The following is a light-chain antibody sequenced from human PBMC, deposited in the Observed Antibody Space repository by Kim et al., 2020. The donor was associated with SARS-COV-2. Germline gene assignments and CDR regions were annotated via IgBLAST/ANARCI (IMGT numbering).Light chain of an antibody. Sequence: DIQMTQSPSTLSATMGDRVTITCRASQSISTWLAWYQQKPGEAPKLLIYKASILQTGVPSRFSGRGSGTEFSLTISSLQPDDFATYYCQQYDTPLYTLGRGTKLEIK. CDR3: QQYDTPLYT. CDR2: KAS. CDR1: QSISTW. J-gene: IGKJ2*01. V-gene: IGKV1-5*03.